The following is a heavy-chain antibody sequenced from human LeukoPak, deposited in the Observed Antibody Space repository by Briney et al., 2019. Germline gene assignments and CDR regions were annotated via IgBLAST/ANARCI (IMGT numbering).Heavy chain of an antibody. CDR2: IKKDGKDK. Sequence: PGGSLRLSCTASGFTFSDYWMTWVRQAPGKGLEWVANIKKDGKDKYYVDSVKGRFTISRDNAKNSLYLQMNSLRAEDTAIYYCTVRINVDNKDPCCRPLDSWGQGTQVTVSS. D-gene: IGHD4-11*01. CDR3: TVRINVDNKDPCCRPLDS. CDR1: GFTFSDYW. J-gene: IGHJ4*02. V-gene: IGHV3-7*03.